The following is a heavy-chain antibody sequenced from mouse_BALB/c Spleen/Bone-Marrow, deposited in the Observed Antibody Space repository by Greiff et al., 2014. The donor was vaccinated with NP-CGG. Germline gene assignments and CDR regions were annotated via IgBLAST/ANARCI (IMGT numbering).Heavy chain of an antibody. CDR1: GYTFTSYY. V-gene: IGHV1S56*01. CDR2: TYPGNVNT. Sequence: VQLQQSGPELVKPGASVRISCKASGYTFTSYYIHWVKQRPGQGLEWIGWTYPGNVNTKYNEKFKGKATLTADKSSSTAYMQLSSLTSEDSAVYFCARFYYGSSYAMDYWGQGTSVTVSS. D-gene: IGHD1-1*01. J-gene: IGHJ4*01. CDR3: ARFYYGSSYAMDY.